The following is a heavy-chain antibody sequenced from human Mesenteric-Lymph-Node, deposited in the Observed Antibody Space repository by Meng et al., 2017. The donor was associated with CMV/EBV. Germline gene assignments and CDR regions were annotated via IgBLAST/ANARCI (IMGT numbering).Heavy chain of an antibody. Sequence: ASVKVSCKASGFTFTAYYMHWVRQAPGQGLEWMGWINPNSGATNYAQKFQGRVTMTRDTSISTAYMELSRLSSDDTAVYYCAREAVYCSSTSCYEYWGQGTLVTVSS. J-gene: IGHJ4*02. CDR3: AREAVYCSSTSCYEY. V-gene: IGHV1-2*02. CDR2: INPNSGAT. CDR1: GFTFTAYY. D-gene: IGHD2-2*01.